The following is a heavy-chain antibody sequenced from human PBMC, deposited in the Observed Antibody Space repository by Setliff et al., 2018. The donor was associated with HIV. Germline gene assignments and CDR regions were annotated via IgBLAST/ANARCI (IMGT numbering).Heavy chain of an antibody. CDR3: ARLSGGMVPNY. D-gene: IGHD3-10*01. V-gene: IGHV4-39*01. J-gene: IGHJ4*02. CDR2: IHHGGTA. CDR1: GGSITRTPYY. Sequence: SETLSLTCTVSGGSITRTPYYWGWIRQPPGKGLEWIGSIHHGGTAYDNPSLKSRVTISVDPSKNQILLRLSSVTAADTAVYYCARLSGGMVPNYWGQGTLVTV.